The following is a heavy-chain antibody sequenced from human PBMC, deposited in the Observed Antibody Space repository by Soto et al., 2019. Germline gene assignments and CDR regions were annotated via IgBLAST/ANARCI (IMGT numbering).Heavy chain of an antibody. CDR1: GFTFSNYW. D-gene: IGHD6-13*01. Sequence: EPQLVEPGGGLVQPGGSLKVSCAASGFTFSNYWMTWVRQTPGKGLEWVANMNQDGGEKYSADSVKGRFSISRDNAKNSLYLQMNSLRPEDTALYYCARDYHGTFDFWGQGVLVTVSS. V-gene: IGHV3-7*01. J-gene: IGHJ4*02. CDR2: MNQDGGEK. CDR3: ARDYHGTFDF.